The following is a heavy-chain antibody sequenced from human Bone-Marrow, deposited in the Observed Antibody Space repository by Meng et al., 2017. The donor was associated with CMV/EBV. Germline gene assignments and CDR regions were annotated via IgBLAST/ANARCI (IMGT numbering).Heavy chain of an antibody. Sequence: GESLKISCAASGFTFDDYGMSWVRQAPGKRLEWVSGINWNGGSTGYADSVKGRFTISRDNAKNSLYLQMNSLRAEDTALYYCASVSGSFDYWGQGTLVTVSS. V-gene: IGHV3-20*04. CDR1: GFTFDDYG. J-gene: IGHJ4*02. CDR3: ASVSGSFDY. CDR2: INWNGGST. D-gene: IGHD1-26*01.